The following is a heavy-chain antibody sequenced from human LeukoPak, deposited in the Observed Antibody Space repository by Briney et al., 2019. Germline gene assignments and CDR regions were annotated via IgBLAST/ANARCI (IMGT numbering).Heavy chain of an antibody. CDR3: ARGGYYDFWSGYSMDY. D-gene: IGHD3-3*01. V-gene: IGHV1-8*01. Sequence: GASVKVSCKASGYTFTSYDINWVRQATGQGPEWMGWMNPNSGNTGYAQKFQGRVTMTRNTSISTAYMELSSLRSEDTAVYYCARGGYYDFWSGYSMDYWGQGTLVTVSS. J-gene: IGHJ4*02. CDR1: GYTFTSYD. CDR2: MNPNSGNT.